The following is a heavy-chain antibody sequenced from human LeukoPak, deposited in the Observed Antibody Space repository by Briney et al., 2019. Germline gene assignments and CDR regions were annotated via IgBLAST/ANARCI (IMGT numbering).Heavy chain of an antibody. CDR2: ISGSGGST. CDR3: ARASSDSSGWYLGLSD. D-gene: IGHD6-19*01. Sequence: GGSLRLSCAASGFTFSSYAMSWVRQAPGKGLERVSAISGSGGSTYYADSVKGRFTISRDNSKNTLYLQMNSLRAGDTAVYYCARASSDSSGWYLGLSDWGQGTLVTVSS. CDR1: GFTFSSYA. J-gene: IGHJ4*02. V-gene: IGHV3-23*01.